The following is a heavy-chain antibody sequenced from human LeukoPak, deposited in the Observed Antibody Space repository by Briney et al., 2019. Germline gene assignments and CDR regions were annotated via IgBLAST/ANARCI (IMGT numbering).Heavy chain of an antibody. J-gene: IGHJ4*02. D-gene: IGHD3-3*01. CDR1: GFTVNNNY. CDR3: ARDLHDLWRGHMGY. Sequence: GGSLRLSCAAPGFTVNNNYMAWVRQAPGKGLDWVSVIDSDGNTYYADSVMGRFSISRDNSKNMVFLQMNSLRAEDTAVYYCARDLHDLWRGHMGYWGQGTLVTVSS. CDR2: IDSDGNT. V-gene: IGHV3-53*01.